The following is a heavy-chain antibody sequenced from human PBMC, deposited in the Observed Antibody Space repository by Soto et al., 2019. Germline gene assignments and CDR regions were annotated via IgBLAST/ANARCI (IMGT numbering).Heavy chain of an antibody. CDR1: GGSISSYY. V-gene: IGHV4-59*01. Sequence: PSETLSLTCTVSGGSISSYYWSWIRQPPGKGPEWIGYIYYSGSTNLNPSLKSRVTISVDTSKNQFSLNLRSVTAADTAVYYCARRLTYYYDNWGQGIVVTVSS. CDR2: IYYSGST. CDR3: ARRLTYYYDN. J-gene: IGHJ4*02. D-gene: IGHD5-12*01.